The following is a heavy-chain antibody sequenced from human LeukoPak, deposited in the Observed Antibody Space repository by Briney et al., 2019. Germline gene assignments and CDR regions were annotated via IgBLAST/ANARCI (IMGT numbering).Heavy chain of an antibody. Sequence: GGSLRLSCAASGFTFSSYAMSWVRQAPGKGLEWVSRISNSGDTTYYADSVKGRFTISRDNAKNSLYLQMNSLRAEDTAVYYCVRDHQAYYDFWSGYFPGMDVWGQGTTVTVSS. CDR1: GFTFSSYA. CDR3: VRDHQAYYDFWSGYFPGMDV. D-gene: IGHD3-3*01. V-gene: IGHV3-23*01. CDR2: ISNSGDTT. J-gene: IGHJ6*02.